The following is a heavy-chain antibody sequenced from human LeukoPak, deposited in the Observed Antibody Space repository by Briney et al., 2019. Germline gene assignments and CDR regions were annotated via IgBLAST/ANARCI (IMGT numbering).Heavy chain of an antibody. V-gene: IGHV3-23*01. J-gene: IGHJ4*02. CDR3: AKSPTRRQLWFSDY. Sequence: GGSLRLSCAASGFTFSSYAMSWVRQAPGKGLEWVSAISGSGGSTYYADSVKGRFTISRDNSKNTLYLQMNSLRAEDTAVYYCAKSPTRRQLWFSDYWGQGTLVTASS. CDR2: ISGSGGST. D-gene: IGHD5-18*01. CDR1: GFTFSSYA.